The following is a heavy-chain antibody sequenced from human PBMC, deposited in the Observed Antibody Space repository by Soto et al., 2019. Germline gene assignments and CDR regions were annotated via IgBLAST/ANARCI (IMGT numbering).Heavy chain of an antibody. Sequence: QVQLQESGPGLVKPSETLSLTCTVSGGSISSYYWSWIRQPAGKGLAWIGSSYTSGSTNYNPSLKSRVTMSVDTSKNQFSLKLSSVTAADTAVYYCARDDYGDYEVWGQGTLVTVSS. CDR1: GGSISSYY. CDR3: ARDDYGDYEV. V-gene: IGHV4-4*07. D-gene: IGHD4-17*01. J-gene: IGHJ4*02. CDR2: SYTSGST.